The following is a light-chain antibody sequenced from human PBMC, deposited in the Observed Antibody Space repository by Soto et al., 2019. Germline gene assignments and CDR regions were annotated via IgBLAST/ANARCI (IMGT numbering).Light chain of an antibody. CDR3: QQYDKSPWT. Sequence: DIQMTQSPSSLSASVGDRVTITCQASHDITSYLNWYQHKPGKAPKLLIYDASILEAGVPSRFSGSGSGTNFTLTISRLEPEDFAVYYCQQYDKSPWTFGQGTKVEVK. CDR2: DAS. J-gene: IGKJ1*01. V-gene: IGKV1-33*01. CDR1: HDITSY.